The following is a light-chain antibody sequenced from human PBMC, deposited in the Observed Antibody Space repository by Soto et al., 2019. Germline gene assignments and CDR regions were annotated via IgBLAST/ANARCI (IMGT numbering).Light chain of an antibody. V-gene: IGLV2-14*02. CDR2: DVS. Sequence: QSALTQPASVSGSPGQSLTISCTGTSSDVGAYNLVSWYQQHPGRAPKLFIFDVSNRPSGVSNRFSGSKSGNTASLTISGLQAEDEAFYYCSSYTNTSTLVFGGGTKLTVL. CDR3: SSYTNTSTLV. J-gene: IGLJ3*02. CDR1: SSDVGAYNL.